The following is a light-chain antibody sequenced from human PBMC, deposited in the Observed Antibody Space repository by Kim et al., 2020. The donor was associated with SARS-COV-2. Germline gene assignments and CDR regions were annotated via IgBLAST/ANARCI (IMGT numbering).Light chain of an antibody. Sequence: DIQITQSPSAMSASVGDRVTITCRASQGISNYLAWFQQKPGKVPKSLIHGASSLERGVPSRFSGSGSGTEFTLPISSLQPEDFATYYCVQHKRYPITFGQGTRLEIK. V-gene: IGKV1-17*03. CDR2: GAS. CDR3: VQHKRYPIT. CDR1: QGISNY. J-gene: IGKJ5*01.